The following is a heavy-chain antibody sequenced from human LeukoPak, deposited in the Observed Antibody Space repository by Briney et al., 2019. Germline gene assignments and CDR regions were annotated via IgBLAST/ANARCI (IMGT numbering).Heavy chain of an antibody. CDR1: GFTLRSYG. CDR2: ISGSGGST. V-gene: IGHV3-23*01. J-gene: IGHJ4*02. CDR3: AKGGIVVVPAAISAYYFDY. Sequence: PGGSLRLSCVASGFTLRSYGLNWVRQAPGKGLEWVSAISGSGGSTYYADSVKGRFTISRDNSKNTLYLQMNSLRAEDTAVYYCAKGGIVVVPAAISAYYFDYWGQGTLVTVSS. D-gene: IGHD2-2*01.